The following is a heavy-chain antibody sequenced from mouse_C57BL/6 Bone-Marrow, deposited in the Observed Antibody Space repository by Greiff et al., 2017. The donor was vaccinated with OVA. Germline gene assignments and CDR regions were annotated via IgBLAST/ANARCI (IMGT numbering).Heavy chain of an antibody. Sequence: DVHLVESGGDLVKPGGSLKLSCAASGFTFSSYGMSWVRQTPDKRLEWVATISSGGSYTYYPDSVKGRFTISRDNAKNTLYLQMSSLKSEDTAMYYCARLLWDYWGQGTTLTVSS. V-gene: IGHV5-6*01. CDR1: GFTFSSYG. CDR3: ARLLWDY. CDR2: ISSGGSYT. J-gene: IGHJ2*01. D-gene: IGHD1-1*02.